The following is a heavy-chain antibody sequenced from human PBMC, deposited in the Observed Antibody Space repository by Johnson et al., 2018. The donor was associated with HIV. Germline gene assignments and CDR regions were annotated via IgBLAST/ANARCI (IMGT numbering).Heavy chain of an antibody. Sequence: MQLVESGGGLVKPGGSLRLSCAASGFTFNDYYMSWIRQAPGKGLEWIGRIKSKTDGGTTDYAAPVKGRFSISRDDSKNTLYPQMNSLKTEDTALYYCTTAIYSYDTRDTRAFDIWGQGTMVTVSS. D-gene: IGHD3-22*01. CDR3: TTAIYSYDTRDTRAFDI. V-gene: IGHV3-15*01. CDR1: GFTFNDYY. J-gene: IGHJ3*02. CDR2: IKSKTDGGTT.